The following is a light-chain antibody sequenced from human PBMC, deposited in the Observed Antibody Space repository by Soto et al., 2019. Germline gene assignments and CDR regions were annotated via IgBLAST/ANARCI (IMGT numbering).Light chain of an antibody. V-gene: IGKV1-5*01. CDR1: QDINDW. CDR2: DAS. Sequence: DIQMTQSPSTLSASVGDRGTITCRASQDINDWLAWYQQKPGNAPKFLIYDASTLQSGVPSRFSGSGSGTEFTLTISSLQSEDFAVYYCQQYNNWPLTFGGGTKVDI. CDR3: QQYNNWPLT. J-gene: IGKJ4*01.